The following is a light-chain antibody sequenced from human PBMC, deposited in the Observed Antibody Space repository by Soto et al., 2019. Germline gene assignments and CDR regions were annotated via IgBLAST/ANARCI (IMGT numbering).Light chain of an antibody. Sequence: AIRMTQSPSSFSASTGDRVTITCRASQGIGSYLAWYQQKPGKAPKLLIYAASTLQSGVPSRFSGSGSGTDFTLTISCLQSEDFATYYCQQYYSYPPGTFGQGTKLEIK. CDR2: AAS. V-gene: IGKV1-8*01. J-gene: IGKJ2*01. CDR1: QGIGSY. CDR3: QQYYSYPPGT.